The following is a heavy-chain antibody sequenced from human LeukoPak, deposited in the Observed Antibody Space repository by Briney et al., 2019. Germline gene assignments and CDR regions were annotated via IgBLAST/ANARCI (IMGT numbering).Heavy chain of an antibody. CDR1: GYTLTELS. CDR2: FDPEDGET. D-gene: IGHD3-22*01. V-gene: IGHV1-24*01. J-gene: IGHJ4*02. Sequence: APVKVSCKVSGYTLTELSMHWVRQAPGKGLEWMGGFDPEDGETIYAQKFQGRVTMTEDTSTDTAYMELSSLRSEDTAVYYCAASITMIVVAPDETLDYWGQGTLVTVSS. CDR3: AASITMIVVAPDETLDY.